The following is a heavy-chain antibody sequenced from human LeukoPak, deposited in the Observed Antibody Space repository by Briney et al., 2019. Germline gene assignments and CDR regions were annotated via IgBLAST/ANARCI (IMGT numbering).Heavy chain of an antibody. D-gene: IGHD3-22*01. Sequence: PGGSLRLSCAASGFTFSSYEMNWVRQAPGKGLEWVSYISSSGSTIYYADSVKGRFTISRDNAKNSLYLQMNSLRAEDTAVYYCAKRDYYDFHYWGQGTLVTVSS. V-gene: IGHV3-48*03. J-gene: IGHJ4*02. CDR3: AKRDYYDFHY. CDR1: GFTFSSYE. CDR2: ISSSGSTI.